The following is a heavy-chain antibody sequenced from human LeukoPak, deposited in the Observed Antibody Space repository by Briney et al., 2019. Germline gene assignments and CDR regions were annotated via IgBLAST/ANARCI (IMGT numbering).Heavy chain of an antibody. V-gene: IGHV3-49*03. Sequence: PGRSLRLSCTASGFTFGDYAMSWFRQAPGKGLEWVGFIRSKAYGGTTEYAASVKGRFTISRDDSKSIAYLQMNSLKTEDIAVYYCTRDWGPLWFGELLSFDYWGQGTLVTVSS. CDR3: TRDWGPLWFGELLSFDY. CDR2: IRSKAYGGTT. J-gene: IGHJ4*02. D-gene: IGHD3-10*01. CDR1: GFTFGDYA.